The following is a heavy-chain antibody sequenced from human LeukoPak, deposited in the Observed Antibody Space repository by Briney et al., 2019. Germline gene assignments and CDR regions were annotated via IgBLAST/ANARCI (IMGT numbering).Heavy chain of an antibody. V-gene: IGHV3-53*01. CDR1: GFTFSSYS. Sequence: GGTLRLSCAASGFTFSSYSMNWVRQAPGKGLEWVSVIYSGGSTYYADSVKGRFTISRDNSKNTLYLQMNSLRAEDTAVYYCARGLIFDYWGQGTLVTVSS. D-gene: IGHD2-8*01. J-gene: IGHJ4*02. CDR3: ARGLIFDY. CDR2: IYSGGST.